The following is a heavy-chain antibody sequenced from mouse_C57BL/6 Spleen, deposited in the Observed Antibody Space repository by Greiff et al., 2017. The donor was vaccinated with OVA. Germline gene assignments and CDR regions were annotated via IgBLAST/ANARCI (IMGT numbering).Heavy chain of an antibody. CDR3: ARGDGTTVRGWYFDV. V-gene: IGHV5-17*01. CDR1: GFTFSDYG. CDR2: ISSGSSTI. D-gene: IGHD1-1*01. Sequence: DVKLVESGGGLVKPGGSLKLSCAASGFTFSDYGIHWVRQAPEKGLEWVAYISSGSSTIYYADTVKGRFTISRDNAKNTLFLQMTSLRSEDTAMYYCARGDGTTVRGWYFDVWGTGTTVTVSS. J-gene: IGHJ1*03.